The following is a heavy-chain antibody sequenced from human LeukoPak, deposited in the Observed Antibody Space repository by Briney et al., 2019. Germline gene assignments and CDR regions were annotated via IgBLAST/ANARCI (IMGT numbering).Heavy chain of an antibody. Sequence: GGSLRLSCAASGFTFSSYGMHWVRQAPGKGLEWVAVIWYDGSNKYYADSVKGRFTISRDNSKNTLYLQMNSLRAEDTAVYYCAKDAKRITMVRGVKGGNWFDPWGQGTLVTVSS. V-gene: IGHV3-30*02. J-gene: IGHJ5*02. CDR3: AKDAKRITMVRGVKGGNWFDP. CDR1: GFTFSSYG. D-gene: IGHD3-10*01. CDR2: IWYDGSNK.